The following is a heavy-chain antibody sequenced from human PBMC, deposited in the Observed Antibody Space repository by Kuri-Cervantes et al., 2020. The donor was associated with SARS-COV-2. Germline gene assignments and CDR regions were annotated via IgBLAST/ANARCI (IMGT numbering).Heavy chain of an antibody. CDR2: FDPGDAER. V-gene: IGHV1-24*01. CDR3: ATGRLRFDS. Sequence: ASVKVSCKASGYTFTGYYMHWVRQAPGKGLEWVGGFDPGDAERLYAQKFQGRVTLSADLSSNIAYMEVTSLRSDDTAIYYCATGRLRFDSWGQGTLVTVSS. J-gene: IGHJ5*01. CDR1: GYTFTGYY.